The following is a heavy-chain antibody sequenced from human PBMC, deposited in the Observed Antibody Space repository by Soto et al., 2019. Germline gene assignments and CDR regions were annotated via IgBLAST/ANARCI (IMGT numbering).Heavy chain of an antibody. CDR1: GGSVSGDSW. D-gene: IGHD2-8*01. J-gene: IGHJ5*02. V-gene: IGHV4-4*02. Sequence: QLQESGPGLVKPSGTLSLTCAVSGGSVSGDSWLSWLRQTPGKGLEWIGEIFRTGTTNYNPSPKSLVTISTDKAKNQLSPKLTSVTAADTAIYYCAGGGVSTRHTWGQGTRVTVSS. CDR2: IFRTGTT. CDR3: AGGGVSTRHT.